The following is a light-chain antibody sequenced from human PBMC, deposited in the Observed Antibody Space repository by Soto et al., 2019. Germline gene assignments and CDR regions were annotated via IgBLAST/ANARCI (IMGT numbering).Light chain of an antibody. CDR1: QAISNS. J-gene: IGKJ2*01. Sequence: DIQMTQSPSSLSASVGDRVTITCQASQAISNSLAWLQQKPGKAPKSLMYAASRLQSCVPAKFSGSGSGTDFTLTISSLQPEDFAIYYCQKYNSYPYTFGPGTKLEIK. CDR2: AAS. CDR3: QKYNSYPYT. V-gene: IGKV1-16*02.